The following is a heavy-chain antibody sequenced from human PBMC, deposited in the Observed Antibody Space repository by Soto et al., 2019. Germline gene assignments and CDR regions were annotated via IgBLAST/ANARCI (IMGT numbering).Heavy chain of an antibody. Sequence: SETLSLTCTVSGGSISSCDYYWSWIRQPPGKGLEWIGYMYYSGSTNYNPSLKSRVTISLDTSKNQFSLKLSSVTAADTAVYYCARAGATTLSDYWGQGTLVTVSS. CDR3: ARAGATTLSDY. D-gene: IGHD1-26*01. V-gene: IGHV4-61*08. CDR2: MYYSGST. CDR1: GGSISSCDYY. J-gene: IGHJ4*02.